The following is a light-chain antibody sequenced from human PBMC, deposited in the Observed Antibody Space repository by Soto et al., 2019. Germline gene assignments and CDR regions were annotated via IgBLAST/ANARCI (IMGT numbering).Light chain of an antibody. CDR3: QQRSNWPLT. J-gene: IGKJ4*01. V-gene: IGKV3-11*01. Sequence: EIVLTQSPATLSLSPGERATLSCRASQSVTNSLAWYQQKPGQAPRLLIYDASNRATGTPARFSGSGSGTDFTLSISSLEPEDFALYYCQQRSNWPLTFGGGTKVEIK. CDR2: DAS. CDR1: QSVTNS.